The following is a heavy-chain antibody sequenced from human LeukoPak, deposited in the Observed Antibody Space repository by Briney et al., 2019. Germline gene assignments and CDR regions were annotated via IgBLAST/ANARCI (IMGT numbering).Heavy chain of an antibody. CDR1: GGSISSSNW. CDR3: ARVTPNYYILTTYYIGAFDI. V-gene: IGHV4-4*02. CDR2: IYHSGST. D-gene: IGHD3-9*01. Sequence: PSGTLSLTCAVSGGSISSSNWWSWVGQPPGKGLEWIGEIYHSGSTNYNPSLKSRVTISVDKSKNQFSLKLSSVTAADTAVYYCARVTPNYYILTTYYIGAFDIWGHGTMVTVSS. J-gene: IGHJ3*02.